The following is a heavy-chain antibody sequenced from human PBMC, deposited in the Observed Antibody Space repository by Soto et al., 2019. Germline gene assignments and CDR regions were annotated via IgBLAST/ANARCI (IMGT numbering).Heavy chain of an antibody. CDR2: ISTSDGGT. Sequence: EVQLLESGGGLVQPGGSLRLSCAASGITFSNYVINWVRQAPGKGLEWGSSISTSDGGTRYADSVKGRFTASRDSGKSSVYLEMNSLRVEDTAVYYCATKNGDCIGGPCSYLDFWGQGALVTVSS. CDR3: ATKNGDCIGGPCSYLDF. V-gene: IGHV3-23*01. J-gene: IGHJ4*02. D-gene: IGHD2-15*01. CDR1: GITFSNYV.